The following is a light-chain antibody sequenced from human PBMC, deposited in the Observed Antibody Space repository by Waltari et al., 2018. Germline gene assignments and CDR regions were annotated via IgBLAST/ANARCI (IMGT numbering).Light chain of an antibody. CDR1: SSHVDRFNN. CDR2: AVT. V-gene: IGLV2-8*01. Sequence: ALTPPPTAAGALGQSVPIPSTRTSSHVDRFNNVSWYPQHPGKAPKLMIYAVTKRPSGVPDRFSGSKSGNTASLTVSGLQAEDEADYYCSSYAGSNNLGFGGGTKLTVL. CDR3: SSYAGSNNLG. J-gene: IGLJ2*01.